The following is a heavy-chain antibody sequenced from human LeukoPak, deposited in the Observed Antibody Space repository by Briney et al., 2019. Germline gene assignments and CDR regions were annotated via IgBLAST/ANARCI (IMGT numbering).Heavy chain of an antibody. CDR1: GYTLTELS. D-gene: IGHD3-3*01. V-gene: IGHV1-24*01. CDR3: ARGASETYYDFWSGYYYYGMDV. J-gene: IGHJ6*02. CDR2: FDPEDGET. Sequence: ASVKVSCKVSGYTLTELSMHWVRQAPGKGLEWMGGFDPEDGETIYAQKFQGRVTMTEDTSTDTAYMELSSLRSEDTAVYYCARGASETYYDFWSGYYYYGMDVWGQGTTVTVSS.